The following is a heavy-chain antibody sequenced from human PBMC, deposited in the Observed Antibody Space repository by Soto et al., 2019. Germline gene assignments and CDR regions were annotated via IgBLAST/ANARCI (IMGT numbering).Heavy chain of an antibody. V-gene: IGHV4-31*03. CDR3: ARGGTITMVRGVVSNWFDP. D-gene: IGHD3-10*01. CDR1: GGSISSGGYY. Sequence: SETLSLTCTVSGGSISSGGYYWSWIRQHPGKGLEWIGYIYCSGSTYYNPSLKSRVTISVDTSKNQFSLKLSSVTAADTAVYYCARGGTITMVRGVVSNWFDPRGQGILVTVS. CDR2: IYCSGST. J-gene: IGHJ5*02.